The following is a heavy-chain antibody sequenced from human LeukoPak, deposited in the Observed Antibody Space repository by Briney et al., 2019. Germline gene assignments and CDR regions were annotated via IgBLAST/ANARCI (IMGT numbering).Heavy chain of an antibody. V-gene: IGHV4-31*11. CDR3: ARGNLRYYDFWSGYYD. D-gene: IGHD3-3*01. J-gene: IGHJ4*02. CDR1: GGSISSGGYY. Sequence: SETLSLTCAVSGGSISSGGYYWSWIRQHPGKGLEWIGYIYYSGSTYYNPSLKSRVTISVDTSKNQFSLKLSSVTAADTAVYYCARGNLRYYDFWSGYYDWGQGTLVTVSS. CDR2: IYYSGST.